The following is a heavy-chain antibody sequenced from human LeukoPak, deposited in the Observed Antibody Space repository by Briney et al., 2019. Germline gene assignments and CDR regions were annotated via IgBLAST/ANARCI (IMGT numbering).Heavy chain of an antibody. D-gene: IGHD1-7*01. V-gene: IGHV3-23*01. CDR3: VKDATPRNSILDHFDS. CDR2: IGGGDDT. Sequence: AGSLRLSCAASGFTINIYAMSWVRQAPGKGLEWVSGIGGGDDTHYADSVKGRFTVSRDDSKNTVYLQLNSLRAEDTAIYFCVKDATPRNSILDHFDSWGQGTLVTVSS. CDR1: GFTINIYA. J-gene: IGHJ4*02.